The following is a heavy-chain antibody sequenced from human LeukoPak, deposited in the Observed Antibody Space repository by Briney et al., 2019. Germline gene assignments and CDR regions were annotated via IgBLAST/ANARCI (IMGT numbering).Heavy chain of an antibody. CDR3: ARAAAGRYYMDV. CDR2: IYYSGST. CDR1: GGSISSHY. J-gene: IGHJ6*03. V-gene: IGHV4-59*11. D-gene: IGHD6-13*01. Sequence: PSETLSLTCTVSGGSISSHYWSWIRQPPGKGLEWIGYIYYSGSTNYNPSLRSRVTISVDTSKNQFSLKLSSVTAADTAVYYCARAAAGRYYMDVWGKGTTVTVSS.